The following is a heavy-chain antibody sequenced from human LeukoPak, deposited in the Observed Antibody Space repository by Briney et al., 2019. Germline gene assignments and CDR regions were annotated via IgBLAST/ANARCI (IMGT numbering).Heavy chain of an antibody. CDR1: GFTFSRYW. D-gene: IGHD2-8*01. J-gene: IGHJ6*01. CDR3: AKGYYTDGVSYPASG. V-gene: IGHV3-74*01. CDR2: INSDGSST. Sequence: GSLSLSCAASGFTFSRYWMHWVRQAPGKGLVWVSHINSDGSSTNYADSVQGRFTISRDNAQNTLYLQVNSLRAEDTAVYYCAKGYYTDGVSYPASGWGQGTTVTVSS.